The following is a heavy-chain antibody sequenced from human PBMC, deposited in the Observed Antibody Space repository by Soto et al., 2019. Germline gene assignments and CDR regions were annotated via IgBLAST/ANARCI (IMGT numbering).Heavy chain of an antibody. CDR1: SGSIGTYF. CDR3: ARGRGGTYDAFDI. Sequence: SETLSLTCTVSSGSIGTYFWSWIRQPPGKGLEWIGYIYYSGTTNYNPSLKSRVTIFLDTSKNQFSLRLSSVTAADTAVYYCARGRGGTYDAFDIWGQGTLVTVSS. CDR2: IYYSGTT. V-gene: IGHV4-59*01. J-gene: IGHJ3*02. D-gene: IGHD1-26*01.